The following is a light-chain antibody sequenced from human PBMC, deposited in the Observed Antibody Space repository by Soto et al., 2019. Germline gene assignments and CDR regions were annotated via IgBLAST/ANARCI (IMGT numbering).Light chain of an antibody. CDR1: QAIETN. CDR2: AAS. J-gene: IGKJ2*01. V-gene: IGKV1-6*01. Sequence: AIQMTQSPSSLSASVGDRGSIACRASQAIETNLGWFQQKPGKAPKLLIYAASTLHTGVPSRFSGSGSGTDFTLTISSLQPEDVAVYYCLQNHDYPRTFGQGTKLEIK. CDR3: LQNHDYPRT.